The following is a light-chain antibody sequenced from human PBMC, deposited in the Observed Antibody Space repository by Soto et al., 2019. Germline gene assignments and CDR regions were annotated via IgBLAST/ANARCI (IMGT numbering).Light chain of an antibody. Sequence: IVLTQSPGTLSLSPGERATLSSRAIQRVGSSYLDWSQQKPVQAPRLLLYGASSRATGIPDRFRGSGSGTDGTLTISRLETEAVAVYYCQQYGSSPTFGGGTKVEIK. CDR2: GAS. V-gene: IGKV3-20*01. J-gene: IGKJ4*01. CDR3: QQYGSSPT. CDR1: QRVGSSY.